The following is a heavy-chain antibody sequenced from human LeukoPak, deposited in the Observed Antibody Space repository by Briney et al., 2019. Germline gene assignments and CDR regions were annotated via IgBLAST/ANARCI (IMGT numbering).Heavy chain of an antibody. V-gene: IGHV4-59*01. CDR3: ARVRGDFETD. J-gene: IGHJ1*01. CDR2: RYYSGST. CDR1: GGSISSYY. Sequence: SETLSLTCSVSGGSISSYYWTWIRQLPGKGLEWIGYRYYSGSTTYNPSLKSRVTISVDTSKSQFSLKLISVTAADTAIYYCARVRGDFETDWGQGTLVTVSS. D-gene: IGHD3-16*01.